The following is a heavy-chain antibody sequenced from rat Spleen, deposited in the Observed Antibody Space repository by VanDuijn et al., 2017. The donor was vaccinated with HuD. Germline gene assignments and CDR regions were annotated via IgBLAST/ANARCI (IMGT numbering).Heavy chain of an antibody. CDR1: GFSFSAYG. V-gene: IGHV5-19*01. Sequence: EVQLVESGGGLVQPGRSQKLSCSVSGFSFSAYGMHWIRQAPSKGLDWVASISYDGGNTYYRDPVKGRFTISRDNAKSTLYLQMDSLTSEDTATYYCTRHGGLRNWFAYWGQGTLVTVSS. J-gene: IGHJ3*01. CDR3: TRHGGLRNWFAY. CDR2: ISYDGGNT. D-gene: IGHD1-7*01.